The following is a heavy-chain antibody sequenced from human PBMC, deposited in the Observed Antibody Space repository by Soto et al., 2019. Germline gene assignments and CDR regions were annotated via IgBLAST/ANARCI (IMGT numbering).Heavy chain of an antibody. CDR2: IWYDGSNK. V-gene: IGHV3-33*08. J-gene: IGHJ3*02. Sequence: PGGSLRLSCAASGFTFSSYGMHWVRQAPGKGLEWVAVIWYDGSNKYYADSVKGRFTISRDNSKNTLYLQMNSPRAEDTAVYYCAREPGSYDFWSGYQGAFDIWGQGTMVTVSS. CDR3: AREPGSYDFWSGYQGAFDI. D-gene: IGHD3-3*01. CDR1: GFTFSSYG.